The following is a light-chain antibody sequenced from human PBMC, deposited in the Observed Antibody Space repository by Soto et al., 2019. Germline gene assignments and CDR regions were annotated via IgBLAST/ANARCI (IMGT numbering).Light chain of an antibody. Sequence: EIVLTQSPATLSLSPGETATLSCGASQRVSNNYLAWYQQKPGQAPRLLIYEASNRATGIPARFSGSGSGTDFTLTISNLEPEDFAVYYCQQRTYWPWTFGQWTKVDIK. CDR3: QQRTYWPWT. CDR1: QRVSNNY. CDR2: EAS. V-gene: IGKV3-11*01. J-gene: IGKJ1*01.